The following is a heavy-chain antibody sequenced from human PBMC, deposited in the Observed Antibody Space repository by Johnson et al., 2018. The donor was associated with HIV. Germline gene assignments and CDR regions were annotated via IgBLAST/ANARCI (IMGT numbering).Heavy chain of an antibody. CDR2: INWSGASA. V-gene: IGHV3-20*04. D-gene: IGHD1-14*01. CDR1: EFTFGDYD. Sequence: EVQLVESGGGVVRPGESLGLSCAASEFTFGDYDMAWVRVAPGKGLEWVSGINWSGASAGYVDSVKGRFTISRDNSKDTLYLQMNNLRDEDTAVHYCARESPGGDALDLWGQGTMVTVSS. J-gene: IGHJ3*01. CDR3: ARESPGGDALDL.